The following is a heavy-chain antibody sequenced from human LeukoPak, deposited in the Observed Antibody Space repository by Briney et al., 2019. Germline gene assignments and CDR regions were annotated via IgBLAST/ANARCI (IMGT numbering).Heavy chain of an antibody. V-gene: IGHV3-21*01. CDR1: GFTFSSYN. J-gene: IGHJ3*02. Sequence: GGSLRLSCAPSGFTFSSYNLNWVRQAPGKGLEWVSTISSSSNYIYYADSVKGRFTISRDNAKNSLYLQVNSLRAEDTAVYYRARGLPYNDAFDIWGQGTMVTVSS. CDR3: ARGLPYNDAFDI. CDR2: ISSSSNYI. D-gene: IGHD4-11*01.